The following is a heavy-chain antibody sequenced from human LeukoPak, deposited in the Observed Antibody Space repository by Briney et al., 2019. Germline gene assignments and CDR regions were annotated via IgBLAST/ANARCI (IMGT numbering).Heavy chain of an antibody. J-gene: IGHJ4*02. CDR3: ARDLYRIVVVPHYFDY. CDR2: ISGSGGST. CDR1: GFTFSSYG. Sequence: GGSLRLSCAASGFTFSSYGMSWVRQAPGKGLEWVSAISGSGGSTYYADSVKGRLTISRDNAKNSLYLQMNSLRAEDTAVYYCARDLYRIVVVPHYFDYWGQGTLVTVSS. V-gene: IGHV3-23*01. D-gene: IGHD3-22*01.